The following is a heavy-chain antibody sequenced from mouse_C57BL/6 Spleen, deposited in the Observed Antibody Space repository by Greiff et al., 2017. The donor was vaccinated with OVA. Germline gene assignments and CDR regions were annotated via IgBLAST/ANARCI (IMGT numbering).Heavy chain of an antibody. Sequence: VQLQQSGTELVKPGASVKLSCKASGYTFTSYWMHWVKQRPGQGLEWIGNINPSNGGTNYNEKFKSKATLTVDKSSSTAYMQLSSLTSEDSAVYYCARAGTGGWYFDVWGTGTTVTVSS. CDR1: GYTFTSYW. J-gene: IGHJ1*03. CDR2: INPSNGGT. CDR3: ARAGTGGWYFDV. V-gene: IGHV1-53*01. D-gene: IGHD4-1*01.